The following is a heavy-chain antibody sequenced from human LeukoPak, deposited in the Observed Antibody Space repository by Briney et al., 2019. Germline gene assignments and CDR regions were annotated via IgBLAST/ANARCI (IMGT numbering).Heavy chain of an antibody. D-gene: IGHD6-13*01. Sequence: PGGSLRLSCAASGFTFSNAWMSWIRKAPGKGLEWAGRIKSKTDGGTTDYAAPVKGRFTISRDDSKNTLYLQMNSLKTEDTAVYYCTTPLGSSPDYWGQGTLVTVSS. CDR2: IKSKTDGGTT. CDR1: GFTFSNAW. V-gene: IGHV3-15*01. J-gene: IGHJ4*02. CDR3: TTPLGSSPDY.